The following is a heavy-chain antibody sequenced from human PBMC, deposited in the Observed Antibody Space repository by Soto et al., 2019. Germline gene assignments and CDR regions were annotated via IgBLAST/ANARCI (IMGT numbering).Heavy chain of an antibody. Sequence: GASVKVSCKASGCTFSSYAISWVRQAPGQGLEWMGGIIPIFGTANYAQKFQGRVTITADKSTRTAYMELSSLRSEDTAVYYCARHMIVVVFRSFDYWGQGTLVTVSS. D-gene: IGHD3-22*01. CDR1: GCTFSSYA. CDR2: IIPIFGTA. CDR3: ARHMIVVVFRSFDY. J-gene: IGHJ4*02. V-gene: IGHV1-69*06.